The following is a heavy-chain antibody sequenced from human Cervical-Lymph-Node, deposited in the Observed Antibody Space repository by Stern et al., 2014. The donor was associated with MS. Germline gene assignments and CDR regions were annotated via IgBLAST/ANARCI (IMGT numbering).Heavy chain of an antibody. CDR1: GFTFSYSD. J-gene: IGHJ4*02. Sequence: VQLVESGGDLVKPGGSLRLSCEASGFTFSYSDMNWVRQAPGPGLAWFSSITSGIAYLYYADSVKRRFTSSRDNAKNSLYLQMNSLRAEDTAVYYCARQDGYNLDYWGRGTLVTVSS. CDR2: ITSGIAYL. CDR3: ARQDGYNLDY. D-gene: IGHD5-24*01. V-gene: IGHV3-21*01.